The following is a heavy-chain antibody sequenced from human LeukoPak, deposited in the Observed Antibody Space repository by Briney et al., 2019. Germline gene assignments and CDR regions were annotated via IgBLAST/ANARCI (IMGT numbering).Heavy chain of an antibody. CDR3: AKDLSYGDYVGAFDM. CDR2: ISNDGGNK. V-gene: IGHV3-30*04. D-gene: IGHD4-17*01. Sequence: GGSLRLSCAASAFSFTHYAMHWVRQAPGKGLEWVTVISNDGGNKKYADSVKGRFTISRDNSNNTLYLQMNSLRPEDTALYYCAKDLSYGDYVGAFDMWGQGTVVTAST. CDR1: AFSFTHYA. J-gene: IGHJ3*02.